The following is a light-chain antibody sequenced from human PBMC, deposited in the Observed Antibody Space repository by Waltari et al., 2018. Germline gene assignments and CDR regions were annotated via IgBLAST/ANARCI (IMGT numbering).Light chain of an antibody. CDR1: SSDVGGYDY. Sequence: QSTLTQPASVSGSPGQSITISCTGTSSDVGGYDYVSWYQQHPDKAPKLIIYDVTNRPSGVSNRFSGYKSGNTASLTISGLQAEDETYYYCSSYTSSATLVFGGGTKLTVL. CDR3: SSYTSSATLV. V-gene: IGLV2-14*01. J-gene: IGLJ3*02. CDR2: DVT.